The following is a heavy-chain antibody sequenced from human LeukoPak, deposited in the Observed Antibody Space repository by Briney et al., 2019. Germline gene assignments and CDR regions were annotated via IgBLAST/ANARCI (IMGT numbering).Heavy chain of an antibody. J-gene: IGHJ4*02. V-gene: IGHV4-59*08. CDR2: IYYSGST. D-gene: IGHD5-24*01. Sequence: SETLSLTCTVSGGSISSYYWSWIRQPPGKGMERIGYIYYSGSTNYNPSLKSRVTISVDTSKNQFSLKLSSVTAVDTAVYYCARRRDGYNWDYFDYWGQGTLVTVSS. CDR3: ARRRDGYNWDYFDY. CDR1: GGSISSYY.